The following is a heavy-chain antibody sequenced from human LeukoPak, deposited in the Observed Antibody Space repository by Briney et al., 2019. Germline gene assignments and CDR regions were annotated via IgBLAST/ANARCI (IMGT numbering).Heavy chain of an antibody. V-gene: IGHV3-23*01. Sequence: GGSLRLSCAASGFTFSSYDMTWVRQAPGRGLEWVSSIRPSGDNTYYGDSVKGRFTISRDNSKNTVYLQMNSLRAEDTAVYYCARDYYGSGSYNYWGQGTLVTVSS. CDR2: IRPSGDNT. CDR3: ARDYYGSGSYNY. CDR1: GFTFSSYD. J-gene: IGHJ4*02. D-gene: IGHD3-10*01.